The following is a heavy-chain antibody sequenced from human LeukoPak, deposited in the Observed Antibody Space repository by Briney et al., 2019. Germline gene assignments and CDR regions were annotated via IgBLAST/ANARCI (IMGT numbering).Heavy chain of an antibody. CDR2: ISATGGTT. V-gene: IGHV3-23*01. J-gene: IGHJ5*02. CDR1: GFTFSSFA. Sequence: GGSLRLSCAASGFTFSSFAMSWVRQVPGKGLEWVSAISATGGTTYYADSVKGRFTISRDNSKNTLYLQLNSLRAEDTAIYYCAKGKVTAFLDWFDPWGQGTLVTVSS. D-gene: IGHD2-21*02. CDR3: AKGKVTAFLDWFDP.